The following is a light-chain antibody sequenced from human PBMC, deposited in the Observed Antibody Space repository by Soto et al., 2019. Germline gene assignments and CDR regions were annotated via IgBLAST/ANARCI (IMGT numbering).Light chain of an antibody. CDR2: DAS. Sequence: ALHLTQSPSSLSASVGDRVAITCRASQVISTAVAWFQEKPGKAPKLLIYDASILESGVPSRFSGSGSGTDFTLTINSLQPEDSATYYCHQLNAYPPALSFGGGTKVEIK. CDR3: HQLNAYPPALS. CDR1: QVISTA. J-gene: IGKJ4*01. V-gene: IGKV1-13*02.